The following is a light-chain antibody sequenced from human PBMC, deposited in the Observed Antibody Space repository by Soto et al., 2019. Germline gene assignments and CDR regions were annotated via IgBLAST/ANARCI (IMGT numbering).Light chain of an antibody. CDR3: EAWDDSLNGGV. CDR2: SNN. V-gene: IGLV1-44*01. J-gene: IGLJ2*01. CDR1: SSNIGSNT. Sequence: QSVLTQPPSASGTPGQRVTISCSGSSSNIGSNTVNWYQQLPGTAPKLLIYSNNQRPSGVPDRFSGSKSGTSASLAISGLHSEDEADYYCEAWDDSLNGGVSGGGTKVTV.